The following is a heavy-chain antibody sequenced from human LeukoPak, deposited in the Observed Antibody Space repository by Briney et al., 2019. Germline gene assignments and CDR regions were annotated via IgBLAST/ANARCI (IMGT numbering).Heavy chain of an antibody. V-gene: IGHV3-9*01. CDR3: AKEPPPLEAAAGTEYFQH. CDR1: GFTFDDYA. CDR2: ISWNSGSI. D-gene: IGHD6-13*01. J-gene: IGHJ1*01. Sequence: GRSLRLSCAASGFTFDDYAMHWVRQAPGKGLEWVSGISWNSGSIAYADSVKGRFTISRDNAKNSLYLQMNSLRAEDTALYYCAKEPPPLEAAAGTEYFQHWGQGTLVTVSS.